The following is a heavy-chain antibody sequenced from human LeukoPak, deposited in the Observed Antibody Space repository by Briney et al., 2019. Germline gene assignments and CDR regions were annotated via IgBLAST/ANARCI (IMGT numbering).Heavy chain of an antibody. J-gene: IGHJ4*02. CDR1: GYTFTSYD. Sequence: ASVKVSCKASGYTFTSYDINWVRQAPGQGLEWMGWINPNSGGTNYAQKFQGWVTMTRDTSISTAYMELSRLRSDDTAVYYCARGAAYYYDSRGSVPYDYWGQGTLVTVSS. CDR2: INPNSGGT. CDR3: ARGAAYYYDSRGSVPYDY. D-gene: IGHD3-22*01. V-gene: IGHV1-2*04.